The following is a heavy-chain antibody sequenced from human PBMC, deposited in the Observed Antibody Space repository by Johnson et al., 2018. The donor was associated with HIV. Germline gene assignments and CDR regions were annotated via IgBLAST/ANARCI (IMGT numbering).Heavy chain of an antibody. D-gene: IGHD3-16*01. CDR3: ARGRYYDYVWGSYQEEGDI. V-gene: IGHV3-30*03. CDR2: ISYDGSNK. CDR1: GFTFSSYG. Sequence: LSCAASGFTFSSYGMHWVRQAPGKGLEWVAVISYDGSNKYYADSVKGRFTISRDNSKNTLYLQMNSLRAEDTAVYYCARGRYYDYVWGSYQEEGDIWGQGTMVTVSS. J-gene: IGHJ3*02.